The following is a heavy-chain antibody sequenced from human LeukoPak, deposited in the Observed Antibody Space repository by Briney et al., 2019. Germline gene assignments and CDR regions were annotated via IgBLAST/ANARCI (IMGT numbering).Heavy chain of an antibody. CDR3: ARHLRVPAAIRYAFDV. CDR1: GGSISSSSYY. D-gene: IGHD2-2*01. Sequence: SETLSLTCTVSGGSISSSSYYWGWIRQPPGKGLEWIGSIYYSGSTYYNPSLKSRVTISVDTSKNQFSLKLSSVTAADTAVYYCARHLRVPAAIRYAFDVWGQGTLVTVSS. J-gene: IGHJ4*02. CDR2: IYYSGST. V-gene: IGHV4-39*01.